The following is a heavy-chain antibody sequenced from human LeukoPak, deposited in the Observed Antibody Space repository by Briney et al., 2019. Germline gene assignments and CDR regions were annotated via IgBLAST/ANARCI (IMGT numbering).Heavy chain of an antibody. CDR1: GGSFSGYY. J-gene: IGHJ4*02. Sequence: SESLSLTCAVYGGSFSGYYWSWIRQPPGKGLEWIGEINHRGITNYNPSLKSRVTISVDTSKNHFSLKLTSVTAADTAVYYCARGRPYDSSGPLAYWGQGTLVTVSS. V-gene: IGHV4-34*01. CDR3: ARGRPYDSSGPLAY. CDR2: INHRGIT. D-gene: IGHD3-22*01.